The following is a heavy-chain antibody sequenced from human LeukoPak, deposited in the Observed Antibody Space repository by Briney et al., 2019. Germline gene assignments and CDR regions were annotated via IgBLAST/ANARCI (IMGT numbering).Heavy chain of an antibody. CDR3: ARCWIFGSSTSCHYLDY. D-gene: IGHD2-2*01. J-gene: IGHJ4*02. V-gene: IGHV4-34*01. CDR2: INHSGST. Sequence: SETLSLTCAVYGGSFSGYYWSWIRQPPGKGLEWIGEINHSGSTNYNPSLKSRVTISVDTSKNQFSLKLSSVTAADTAVYYCARCWIFGSSTSCHYLDYWGQGTLVTVSS. CDR1: GGSFSGYY.